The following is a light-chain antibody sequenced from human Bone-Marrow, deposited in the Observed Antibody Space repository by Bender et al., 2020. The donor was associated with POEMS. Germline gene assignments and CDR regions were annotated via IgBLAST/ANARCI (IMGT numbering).Light chain of an antibody. Sequence: QSALTQPPSASGSPGQSVTISCTGTSSDVGGYNYVSWYQQTPGQSPRTLVYSTHTRSSGVPDRFSGSILGDKAALTITGAQIEDEAHYYCLLYMGSSVWVFGGGTKLTVL. CDR2: TH. V-gene: IGLV2-8*01. CDR3: LLYMGSSVWV. CDR1: SSDVGGYNY. J-gene: IGLJ3*02.